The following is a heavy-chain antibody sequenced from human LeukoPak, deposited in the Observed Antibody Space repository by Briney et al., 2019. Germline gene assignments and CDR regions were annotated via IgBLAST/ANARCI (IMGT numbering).Heavy chain of an antibody. CDR2: IIPIFGTA. V-gene: IGHV1-69*05. CDR3: ARSGDYGGNSGLVYFDY. D-gene: IGHD4-23*01. CDR1: GGTFSSYA. J-gene: IGHJ4*02. Sequence: ASVKVSCKASGGTFSSYAISWVRQAPGQGLEWMGGIIPIFGTANYAQKCQGRVTITTDESTSTAYMELSSLRSEDTAVYYCARSGDYGGNSGLVYFDYWGQGTLVTVSS.